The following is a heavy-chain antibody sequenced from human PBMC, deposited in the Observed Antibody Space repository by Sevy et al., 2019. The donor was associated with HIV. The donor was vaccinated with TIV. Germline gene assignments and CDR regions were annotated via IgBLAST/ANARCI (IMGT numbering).Heavy chain of an antibody. CDR1: GGSISSYY. Sequence: SETLSLTCTVSGGSISSYYWSWIRQPAGKGLEWIGRIYTSGSTNYNPSLKSRVTMSVDTSKNQFSLKLSSVTAADTAVYYCARDLDGYNAAPSYFDYWGQGTLVIVSS. D-gene: IGHD5-12*01. CDR2: IYTSGST. J-gene: IGHJ4*02. CDR3: ARDLDGYNAAPSYFDY. V-gene: IGHV4-4*07.